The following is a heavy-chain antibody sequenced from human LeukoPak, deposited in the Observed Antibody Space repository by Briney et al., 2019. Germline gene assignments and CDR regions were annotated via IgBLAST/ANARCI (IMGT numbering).Heavy chain of an antibody. CDR1: GGSIKNNY. CDR3: AGGTFDGPLYGTYWYFHV. J-gene: IGHJ2*01. D-gene: IGHD1-14*01. CDR2: VYSNGNT. Sequence: SETLSLTCTVSGGSIKNNYWSWIRQPPGKALEWIGYVYSNGNTNYNPSLKSRVTMSIEASKNQFSLKVPSVTAADTAVYYCAGGTFDGPLYGTYWYFHVWGRGTLVTVSS. V-gene: IGHV4-59*01.